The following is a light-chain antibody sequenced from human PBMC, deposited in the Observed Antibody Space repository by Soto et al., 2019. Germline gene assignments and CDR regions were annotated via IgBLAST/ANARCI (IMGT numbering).Light chain of an antibody. CDR1: SSDVGSNNL. J-gene: IGLJ1*01. CDR3: CSYEGSSTSDV. V-gene: IGLV2-23*01. CDR2: ESS. Sequence: QSALTQPASVSGSPGQSITISCTGTSSDVGSNNLVAWYQQHPGKAPKLMIYESSKRPSGVSNRFSGSKSGNTASLTISGLQAEDEADYYCCSYEGSSTSDVFGTGTKVTVL.